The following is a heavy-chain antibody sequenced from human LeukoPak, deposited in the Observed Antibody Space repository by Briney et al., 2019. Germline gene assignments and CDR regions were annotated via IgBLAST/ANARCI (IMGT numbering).Heavy chain of an antibody. CDR1: GGSISSYY. V-gene: IGHV4-59*12. J-gene: IGHJ5*02. D-gene: IGHD6-13*01. CDR2: IYYSGST. CDR3: ARYSSSRLGP. Sequence: SETLSLTCTVSGGSISSYYWSWIRQPPGKGLEWIGYIYYSGSTNYNPSLKSRVTISVDTSKNQFSLKLSSVTATDTAVYYCARYSSSRLGPWGQGTLVTVSS.